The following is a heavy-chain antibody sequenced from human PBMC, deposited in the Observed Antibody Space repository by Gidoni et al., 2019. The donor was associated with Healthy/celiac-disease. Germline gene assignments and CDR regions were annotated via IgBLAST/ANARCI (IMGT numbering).Heavy chain of an antibody. CDR2: ILPIFGTA. D-gene: IGHD3-9*01. Sequence: QVQLVQSGAEVKKPGSSVKVSCKASGGTFSSYAISWVRQAPGQGLEWMGGILPIFGTATSAQKFQGRVTITADESTSTAYMELSSLRSEDTAVYYCARSDILTGHAPTNWFDPWGQGTLVTVSS. CDR1: GGTFSSYA. V-gene: IGHV1-69*01. J-gene: IGHJ5*02. CDR3: ARSDILTGHAPTNWFDP.